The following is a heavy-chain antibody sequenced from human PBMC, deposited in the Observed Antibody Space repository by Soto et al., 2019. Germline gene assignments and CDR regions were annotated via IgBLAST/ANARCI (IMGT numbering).Heavy chain of an antibody. D-gene: IGHD4-17*01. CDR3: ATTVVTPEDYYYYGMDV. J-gene: IGHJ6*02. V-gene: IGHV1-69*12. Sequence: QVQLVQSGAEVKKPGSSVKVSCKASGGTFSSYAISWVRQAPGQGLEWMGGIIPIFGTANYAQKFQGRVTITADESTSTAYMELSSLRSEDTAVYYCATTVVTPEDYYYYGMDVWGQGTTVTVSS. CDR1: GGTFSSYA. CDR2: IIPIFGTA.